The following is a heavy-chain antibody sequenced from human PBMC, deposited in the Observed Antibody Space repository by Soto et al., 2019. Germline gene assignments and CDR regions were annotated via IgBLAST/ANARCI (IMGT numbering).Heavy chain of an antibody. D-gene: IGHD2-15*01. V-gene: IGHV1-18*01. CDR2: ISPYNDDT. Sequence: ASVKVSCKASGYTLTHYGISWVRQAPGQGLEWMGWISPYNDDTKSAQKFQGRATMTTDTSTTTVYMELRSLRSDDTAVYYCAREYCSGGSCYGVDYWGQGTLVTVSS. J-gene: IGHJ4*02. CDR3: AREYCSGGSCYGVDY. CDR1: GYTLTHYG.